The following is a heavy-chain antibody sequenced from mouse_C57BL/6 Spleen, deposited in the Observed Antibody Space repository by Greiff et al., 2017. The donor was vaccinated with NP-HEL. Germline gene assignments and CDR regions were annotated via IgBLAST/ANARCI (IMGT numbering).Heavy chain of an antibody. CDR3: ARDGTDYYAMDY. Sequence: EVKLMESGPGLVKPSQSLSLTCSVTGYSITSGYYWNWIRQFPGNKLEWMGYISYDGSNNYNPSLKNRISITRDTSKNQFFLKLNSVTTEDTATYYCARDGTDYYAMDYWGQGTSVTVSS. V-gene: IGHV3-6*01. CDR1: GYSITSGYY. D-gene: IGHD4-1*01. J-gene: IGHJ4*01. CDR2: ISYDGSN.